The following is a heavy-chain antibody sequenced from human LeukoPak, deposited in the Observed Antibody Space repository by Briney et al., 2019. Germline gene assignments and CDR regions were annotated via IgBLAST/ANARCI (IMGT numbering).Heavy chain of an antibody. Sequence: ASVKVSCKASGYTFTSYYMHWVRQAPGQGLEWMGIINPSGGSTSYAQKFQGRVTMTRDTSTSTVYMELSSPRSEDTAVYYCARDRVVPAAVYYGMDVWGQGTTVTVSS. J-gene: IGHJ6*02. CDR3: ARDRVVPAAVYYGMDV. V-gene: IGHV1-46*01. CDR2: INPSGGST. D-gene: IGHD2-2*01. CDR1: GYTFTSYY.